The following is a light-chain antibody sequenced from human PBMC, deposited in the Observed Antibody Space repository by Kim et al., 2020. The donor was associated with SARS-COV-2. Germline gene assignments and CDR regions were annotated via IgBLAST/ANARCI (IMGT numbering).Light chain of an antibody. CDR2: DDN. CDR1: SGSIASSY. CDR3: QSYDSSKDCV. V-gene: IGLV6-57*03. Sequence: KRITISVTRSSGSIASSYVHWYQQRPGSAPSTVIYDDNERPSGVPDRFSGSIDSSSNTASLTISGLRTEDEGDYYCQSYDSSKDCVFGGGTQLTVL. J-gene: IGLJ3*02.